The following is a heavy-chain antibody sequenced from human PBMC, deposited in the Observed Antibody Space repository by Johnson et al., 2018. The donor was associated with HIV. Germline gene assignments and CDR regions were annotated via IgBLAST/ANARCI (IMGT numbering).Heavy chain of an antibody. Sequence: VQLVESGGGVVQPGRSLRLSCAASGFTFSSYAMHWVRQAPGKGLEWVAVISYDGSDKYYADSVKGRFIISRDNAKNSLYLQMNSLRAEDTAVYYCARSNSGSYLHAFDIWGQGTMVTVSS. CDR3: ARSNSGSYLHAFDI. CDR1: GFTFSSYA. V-gene: IGHV3-30*04. CDR2: ISYDGSDK. J-gene: IGHJ3*02. D-gene: IGHD1-26*01.